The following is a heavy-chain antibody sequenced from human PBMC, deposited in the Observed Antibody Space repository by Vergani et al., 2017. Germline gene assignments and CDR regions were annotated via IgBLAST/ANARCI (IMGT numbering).Heavy chain of an antibody. J-gene: IGHJ5*01. D-gene: IGHD2-8*02. CDR3: VRTEYCTGIACNTRFDS. CDR1: GFSFNTYW. Sequence: EVQLVESGGGPVQSGGSLRLSCVASGFSFNTYWMHWVRQVPGKGLMWVARIDEYGNRATYGDFETGRFTISRDNAKNTVFLQINNLRADDAGVYYCVRTEYCTGIACNTRFDSWGQGALVTVSS. V-gene: IGHV3-74*03. CDR2: IDEYGNRA.